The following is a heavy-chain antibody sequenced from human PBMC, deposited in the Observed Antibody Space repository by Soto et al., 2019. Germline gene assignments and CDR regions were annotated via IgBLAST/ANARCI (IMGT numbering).Heavy chain of an antibody. CDR3: ARDPSYYGMDV. CDR2: INAGNGNT. V-gene: IGHV1-3*01. Sequence: ASVKVSCKASGYTFTSYAMHWVRQAPGQRLEWMGWINAGNGNTKYSQKFQGRVTITRDTSASTAYMELSSLRSEDTAVYYCARDPSYYGMDVWGQGTTVPVSS. J-gene: IGHJ6*02. CDR1: GYTFTSYA.